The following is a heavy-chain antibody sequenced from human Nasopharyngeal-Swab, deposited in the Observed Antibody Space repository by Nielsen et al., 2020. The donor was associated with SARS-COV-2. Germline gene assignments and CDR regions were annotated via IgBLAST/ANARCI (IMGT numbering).Heavy chain of an antibody. J-gene: IGHJ4*02. V-gene: IGHV3-23*01. CDR1: GFTFRNYA. CDR2: IVGIGSST. CDR3: AKEGGTYYYDSSDYYAPGYFDH. D-gene: IGHD3-22*01. Sequence: GESLKTSCAASGFTFRNYAMTWVRHAPGKGLEWVSAIVGIGSSTYYADSVKGRFTISRDNSKNTPYLQMNSLRAEDTALYYCAKEGGTYYYDSSDYYAPGYFDHWGQGTLVTVSS.